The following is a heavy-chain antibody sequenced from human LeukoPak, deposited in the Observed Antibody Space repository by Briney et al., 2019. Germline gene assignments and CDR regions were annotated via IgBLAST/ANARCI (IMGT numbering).Heavy chain of an antibody. V-gene: IGHV3-23*01. CDR1: GFTVSSNY. J-gene: IGHJ2*01. CDR2: IGGSGGTT. Sequence: PGGSLRLSCAASGFTVSSNYMSWVRQAPGKGLEWVSSIGGSGGTTYYADSVKGRFTISRDNSENTLYLQMTSLRAEDTAVYYCAKDRLGGSGWYLCIYWSFDLWGRGTLVSVSA. CDR3: AKDRLGGSGWYLCIYWSFDL. D-gene: IGHD6-19*01.